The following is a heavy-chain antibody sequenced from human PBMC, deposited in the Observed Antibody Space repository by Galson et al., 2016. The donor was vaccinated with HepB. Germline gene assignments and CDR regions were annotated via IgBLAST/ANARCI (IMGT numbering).Heavy chain of an antibody. CDR3: ATTVIVAGAHHYFDS. J-gene: IGHJ4*02. D-gene: IGHD6-19*01. Sequence: SVKVSCKASGYIFATYGINWVRQAPGQGLAWMGAFNPILGTTNYAQSFQGRVTITADEATATVYIEMSGLRSEDTAVYYCATTVIVAGAHHYFDSWGQGTLVTVSS. CDR1: GYIFATYG. V-gene: IGHV1-69*13. CDR2: FNPILGTT.